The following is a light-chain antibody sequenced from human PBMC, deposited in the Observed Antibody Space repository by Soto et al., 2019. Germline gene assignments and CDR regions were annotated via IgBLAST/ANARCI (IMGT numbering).Light chain of an antibody. V-gene: IGKV3-20*01. CDR3: QQYGSSLPMYT. CDR2: GAS. CDR1: QSVSSSY. Sequence: EIVLTQSPGTLSLSPGERATLSCRASQSVSSSYLAWYQQKPGQAPRLLIYGASSRATGIPDRFSGSGSGIDFTLTISRLEPEDLAVYYCQQYGSSLPMYTFGQGTKLEIK. J-gene: IGKJ2*01.